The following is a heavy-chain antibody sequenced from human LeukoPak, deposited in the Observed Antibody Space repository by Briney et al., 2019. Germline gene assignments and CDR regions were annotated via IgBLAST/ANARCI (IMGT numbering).Heavy chain of an antibody. CDR1: GFTVSSNY. J-gene: IGHJ3*02. V-gene: IGHV3-66*01. CDR2: IYRGDNT. D-gene: IGHD6-19*01. Sequence: GGSLRLSCAASGFTVSSNYMSWVRQAPGKGLEWASIIYRGDNTYYADSVKGRFTISRDNSKNTLYLQMNRLRAEDTAVYYCARDRTVAFSDAFDIWGQGTMVTVSS. CDR3: ARDRTVAFSDAFDI.